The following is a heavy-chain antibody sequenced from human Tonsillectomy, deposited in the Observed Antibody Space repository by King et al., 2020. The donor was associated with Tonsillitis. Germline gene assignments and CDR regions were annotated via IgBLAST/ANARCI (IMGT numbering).Heavy chain of an antibody. V-gene: IGHV1-46*01. Sequence: QLVQSGAEVKKPGASVKDSCKASGYTFTSYYLHWVRQAPGQGLEWMGIINPSGGSTSHAQKFQGRVTMTRDTSTSTVFMELSSLRSEDTAVYYCAREAGEGWFDPWGQGTLVTVSS. CDR3: AREAGEGWFDP. J-gene: IGHJ5*02. CDR1: GYTFTSYY. D-gene: IGHD3-10*01. CDR2: INPSGGST.